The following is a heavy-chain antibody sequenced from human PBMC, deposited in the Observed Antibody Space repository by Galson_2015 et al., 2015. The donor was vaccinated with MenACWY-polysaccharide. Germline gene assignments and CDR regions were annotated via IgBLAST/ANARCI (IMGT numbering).Heavy chain of an antibody. CDR1: GFTFTTYT. CDR2: ISGTGTI. Sequence: SLRLSCAASGFTFTTYTINWVRQAPGQGLEWVSSISGTGTIYYADSVKGRFTISRDNAKNSLYLQMNSLRADDTAVYYCAKGRAPSTSYCMDVWGQGTTVTVSS. V-gene: IGHV3-48*01. J-gene: IGHJ6*02. CDR3: AKGRAPSTSYCMDV. D-gene: IGHD2-2*01.